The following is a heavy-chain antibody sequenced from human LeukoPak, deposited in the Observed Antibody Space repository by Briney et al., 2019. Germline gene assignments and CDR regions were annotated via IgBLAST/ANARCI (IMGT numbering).Heavy chain of an antibody. CDR1: GYTFTNYY. V-gene: IGHV1-46*01. J-gene: IGHJ4*02. CDR2: INPSGGST. D-gene: IGHD6-13*01. CDR3: ASYRDKQQLSLDY. Sequence: GASVKVSCKASGYTFTNYYLHWVRQAPGQGLEWMGIINPSGGSTSYAQKFQGRVTMTRDTSTSTVYMELSSLRSEDTAVYYCASYRDKQQLSLDYWGQGTLVTVSS.